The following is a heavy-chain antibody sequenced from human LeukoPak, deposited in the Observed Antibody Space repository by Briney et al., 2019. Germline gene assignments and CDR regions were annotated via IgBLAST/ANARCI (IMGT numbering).Heavy chain of an antibody. J-gene: IGHJ4*02. Sequence: PSETLSLTCAVSGGSVSSYSWSWIRQPAGRGLEWIGRVYTSGSTTYYPSLKSRVTMSVDTSKNQFPLKLSSVTAADTAVYYCAKEGCSGSSCYWDYWGQGTLVTVSS. CDR1: GGSVSSYS. CDR3: AKEGCSGSSCYWDY. CDR2: VYTSGST. V-gene: IGHV4-4*07. D-gene: IGHD2-2*01.